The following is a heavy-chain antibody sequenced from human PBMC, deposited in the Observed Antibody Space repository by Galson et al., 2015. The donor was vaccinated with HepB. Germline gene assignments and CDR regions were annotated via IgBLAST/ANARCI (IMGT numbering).Heavy chain of an antibody. J-gene: IGHJ4*02. D-gene: IGHD6-19*01. CDR3: ARGRGWIFDY. CDR2: IKEDGGES. CDR1: GFTFSGYW. V-gene: IGHV3-7*03. Sequence: SLRLSCAASGFTFSGYWMHWVRQAPGKGLEWVANIKEDGGESYFVGSVKGRFAISRDNAVNSVYLQMNSLRVEDTAMYYCARGRGWIFDYWGQGTQVTVSS.